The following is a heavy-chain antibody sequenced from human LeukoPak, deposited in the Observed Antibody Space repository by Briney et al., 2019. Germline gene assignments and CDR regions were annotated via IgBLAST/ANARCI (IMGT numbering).Heavy chain of an antibody. J-gene: IGHJ3*02. CDR1: SGSLSIHY. D-gene: IGHD6-19*01. CDR3: ARGSSSGWYEGAFDI. CDR2: IYTSGTT. V-gene: IGHV4-4*07. Sequence: PSETLSLTCTLSSGSLSIHYWIWIRQPAGKGLEWIGRIYTSGTTNYNPSLKSRVTMSVDTSKNQFSLKLSSVTAADTAVYYCARGSSSGWYEGAFDIWGQGTMVTVSS.